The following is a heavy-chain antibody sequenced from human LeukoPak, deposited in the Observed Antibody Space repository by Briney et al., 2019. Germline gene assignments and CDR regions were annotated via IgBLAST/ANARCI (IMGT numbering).Heavy chain of an antibody. CDR2: IKSKSDGGTT. Sequence: GGSLRLSCAVSGFTFSNAWMSWVRQAPGKWLEWVGRIKSKSDGGTTDYAAPVKGRFTISRDDSKNTLYLQMNSLKTEDTAMYYCTTDSGGYYTVDYWGQGTLVTVSS. CDR1: GFTFSNAW. D-gene: IGHD3-22*01. J-gene: IGHJ4*02. CDR3: TTDSGGYYTVDY. V-gene: IGHV3-15*01.